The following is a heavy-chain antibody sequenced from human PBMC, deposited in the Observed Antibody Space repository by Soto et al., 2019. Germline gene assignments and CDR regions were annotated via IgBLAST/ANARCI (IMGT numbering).Heavy chain of an antibody. CDR1: GYTFTSYA. D-gene: IGHD3-10*01. J-gene: IGHJ4*02. Sequence: QVPLVQSGAEVKKPGASVKVSCKASGYTFTSYAMHWVRQAPGQRLEWMGWINAGNGNTKYSQKFQGRVTITRDTSASTAYMELSSLRSEDTAVYYCARGAYYYGSGSYYNRPYWGQGTLVTVSS. CDR2: INAGNGNT. CDR3: ARGAYYYGSGSYYNRPY. V-gene: IGHV1-3*01.